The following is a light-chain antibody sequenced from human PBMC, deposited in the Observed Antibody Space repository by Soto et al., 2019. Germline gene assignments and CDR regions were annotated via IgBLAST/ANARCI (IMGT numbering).Light chain of an antibody. J-gene: IGKJ2*01. Sequence: EIVLTQSPGTLSLSPGERATLSCRASQSVSANYLAWYQQKPGQAPRLLIYAASTRATGIPDRFSGSGSGTDFTLTISRLVPDDFAVYYCQQYASSPQTFGQGTKLEIK. V-gene: IGKV3-20*01. CDR2: AAS. CDR3: QQYASSPQT. CDR1: QSVSANY.